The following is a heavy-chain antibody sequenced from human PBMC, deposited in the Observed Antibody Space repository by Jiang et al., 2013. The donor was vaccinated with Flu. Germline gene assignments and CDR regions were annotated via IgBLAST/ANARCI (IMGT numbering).Heavy chain of an antibody. V-gene: IGHV1-2*04. D-gene: IGHD6-19*01. CDR1: GYTFTGYY. J-gene: IGHJ5*02. CDR2: IDPKSGST. Sequence: SGAEVKKPGASVKVSCKASGYTFTGYYLHWVRQAPGQGLEWVGWIDPKSGSTKYAQKFQGWVTMTRGTAISTAYMELSRLKSDDTALYYCTRGASVSSTGWYRRWFDPWGQGTLVTVSS. CDR3: TRGASVSSTGWYRRWFDP.